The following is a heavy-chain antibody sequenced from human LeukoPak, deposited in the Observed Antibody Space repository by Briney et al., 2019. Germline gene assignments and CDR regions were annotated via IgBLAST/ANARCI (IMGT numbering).Heavy chain of an antibody. V-gene: IGHV1-2*06. CDR2: INPNSGGT. D-gene: IGHD3-22*01. J-gene: IGHJ4*02. CDR1: GYIFTDYY. CDR3: ARDPTPTYYYDTSGYDY. Sequence: ASVKVSCKASGYIFTDYYIHWVRQAPGQGLEWMGRINPNSGGTNYEQKFQGRVTMTGDTSINTAYMELSRPKSDDTAVYYCARDPTPTYYYDTSGYDYWGQGTLVTVSS.